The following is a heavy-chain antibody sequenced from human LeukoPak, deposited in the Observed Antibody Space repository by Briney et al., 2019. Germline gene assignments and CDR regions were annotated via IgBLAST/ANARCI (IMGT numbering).Heavy chain of an antibody. Sequence: SETLSLTCTVSGGSISSSSYYWGWIRQPPGKGLEWIGSIYYSGSTYYNPSLKSRVTISVDTSKNQFSLKLSSVTAADTAVYYCARAGLATTRGGFDYWGQGTLVTVSS. V-gene: IGHV4-39*07. CDR2: IYYSGST. CDR3: ARAGLATTRGGFDY. J-gene: IGHJ4*02. D-gene: IGHD5-12*01. CDR1: GGSISSSSYY.